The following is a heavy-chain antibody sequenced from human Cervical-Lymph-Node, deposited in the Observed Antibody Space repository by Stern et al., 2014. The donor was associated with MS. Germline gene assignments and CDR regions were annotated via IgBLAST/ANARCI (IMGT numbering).Heavy chain of an antibody. CDR1: GGTFSNHV. J-gene: IGHJ4*02. V-gene: IGHV1-69*01. D-gene: IGHD2/OR15-2a*01. Sequence: VQLLQPGAEVKKPGSSVKVSCKASGGTFSNHVISWVRQAPGQGLEWMGGTIPIFGKAIYAQKFQGRVTITADESTRAAYMELSSLRSEDTAVYYCARAAYSTSSYNYWGQGTLVTVSA. CDR2: TIPIFGKA. CDR3: ARAAYSTSSYNY.